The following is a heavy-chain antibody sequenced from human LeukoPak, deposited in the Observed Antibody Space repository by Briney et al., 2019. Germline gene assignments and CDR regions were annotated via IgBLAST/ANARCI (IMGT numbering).Heavy chain of an antibody. V-gene: IGHV3-11*01. CDR2: ISSSGSTI. CDR1: GFTFSDYY. Sequence: PGGSLRLCCAASGFTFSDYYMSWIRQAPGKGLEWVSYISSSGSTIYYADSVKGRFTISRDNAKNSLYLQMNSLRAEDTAVYYCARDAGVSTAIPLYYFDYWGQGTLVTVSS. J-gene: IGHJ4*02. D-gene: IGHD2-21*02. CDR3: ARDAGVSTAIPLYYFDY.